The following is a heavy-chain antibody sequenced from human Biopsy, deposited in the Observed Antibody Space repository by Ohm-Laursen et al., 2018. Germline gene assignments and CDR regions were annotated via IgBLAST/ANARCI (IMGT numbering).Heavy chain of an antibody. D-gene: IGHD3-10*01. J-gene: IGHJ4*02. V-gene: IGHV4-39*01. CDR2: MYFSGNT. CDR1: GGSISRSSYN. CDR3: ARQGDSGRSFDY. Sequence: SDTLSLTCSVSGGSISRSSYNWGWIRLPPGNGLEWIGSMYFSGNTYYNPSLKSRVNITLDTSKNKFSLNLSSVTAADTAEYYCARQGDSGRSFDYWGQGTLVTVSS.